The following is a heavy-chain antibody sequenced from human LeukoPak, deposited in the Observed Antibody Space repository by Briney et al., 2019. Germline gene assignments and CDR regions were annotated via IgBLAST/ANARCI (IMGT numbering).Heavy chain of an antibody. CDR3: ARISLTGYAPISGYFDY. CDR2: IYYTEAT. Sequence: SETLSLTCTVSAGSISSSIHFWGWFRQPPGKRLEWIANIYYTEATYNNPSLKTRVPISVDTSKKQFSLKLSSVTAADTAVYYCARISLTGYAPISGYFDYWGQGTLVTVSS. J-gene: IGHJ4*02. D-gene: IGHD3-9*01. CDR1: AGSISSSIHF. V-gene: IGHV4-39*07.